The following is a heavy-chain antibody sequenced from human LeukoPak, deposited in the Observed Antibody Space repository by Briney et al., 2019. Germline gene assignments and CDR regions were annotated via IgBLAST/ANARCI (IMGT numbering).Heavy chain of an antibody. J-gene: IGHJ5*02. Sequence: SETLSLTCTVSGGSISSSSYYWGWIRQPPGKGLEWIGSIYYSGSTYYNPSLKSRVTISVDTSKNQFSLKLSSVTAADTAVYYSARHRAPTVIVWFDPWGQGTLVTVSS. CDR1: GGSISSSSYY. CDR2: IYYSGST. D-gene: IGHD2/OR15-2a*01. V-gene: IGHV4-39*01. CDR3: ARHRAPTVIVWFDP.